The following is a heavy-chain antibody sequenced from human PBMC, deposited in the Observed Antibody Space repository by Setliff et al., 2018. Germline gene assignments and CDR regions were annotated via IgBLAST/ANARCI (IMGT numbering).Heavy chain of an antibody. D-gene: IGHD2-2*01. Sequence: PSETLSLTCSVSGGSINRDYWSWIRQPPGKGLEWIGYIHYSGCTNYNPSLKSRVTISVDTSKNQFSLKLRSVTAADTAVYYCARGPPDFVVVTAAAKFDFWGQGTLVTVSS. CDR1: GGSINRDY. J-gene: IGHJ4*02. V-gene: IGHV4-59*08. CDR2: IHYSGCT. CDR3: ARGPPDFVVVTAAAKFDF.